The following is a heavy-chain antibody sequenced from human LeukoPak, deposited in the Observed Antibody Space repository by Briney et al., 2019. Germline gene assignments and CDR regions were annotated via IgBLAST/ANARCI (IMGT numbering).Heavy chain of an antibody. Sequence: SETLSLTCAVYGGSFSGYYWSWIRQPPGKGLEWIGEINHSGSTNYNPSLKSRVTISVDTSKNQFSLKPSSVTAADTAVYYCAREGLDCSSTSCYSADYWGQGTLVTVSS. CDR1: GGSFSGYY. V-gene: IGHV4-34*01. CDR3: AREGLDCSSTSCYSADY. J-gene: IGHJ4*02. D-gene: IGHD2-2*01. CDR2: INHSGST.